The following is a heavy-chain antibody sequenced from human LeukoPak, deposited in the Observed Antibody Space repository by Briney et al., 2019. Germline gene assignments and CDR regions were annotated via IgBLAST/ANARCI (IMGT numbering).Heavy chain of an antibody. CDR2: INHSGST. J-gene: IGHJ4*02. V-gene: IGHV4-34*01. Sequence: SETLSLTCAVYGGSFSGYYWSWIRQPPGKGLEWIGEINHSGSTNYNPSLKSRVTISVDTSKNQFSLRLRSVTAADTAVYYCARHNPWNGDDNWGQGTLVTVSS. CDR1: GGSFSGYY. CDR3: ARHNPWNGDDN. D-gene: IGHD1-1*01.